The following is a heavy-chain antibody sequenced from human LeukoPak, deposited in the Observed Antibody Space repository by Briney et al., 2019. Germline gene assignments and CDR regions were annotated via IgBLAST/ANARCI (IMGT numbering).Heavy chain of an antibody. D-gene: IGHD6-19*01. CDR2: IYTGGNT. J-gene: IGHJ3*02. CDR1: GFIVSSNY. CDR3: ASPSSGQSFDI. Sequence: PGGSLRLSCAASGFIVSSNYMNWVRQAPGKGLEWVSVIYTGGNTYYADSVKGRFTISRDNSKYTLYLQMHSLRAEDTAVYYCASPSSGQSFDIWGQGTMVTVSS. V-gene: IGHV3-53*01.